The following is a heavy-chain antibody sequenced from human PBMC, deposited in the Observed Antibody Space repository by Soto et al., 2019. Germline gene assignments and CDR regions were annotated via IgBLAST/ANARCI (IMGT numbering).Heavy chain of an antibody. V-gene: IGHV4-59*01. J-gene: IGHJ5*02. D-gene: IGHD3-10*01. CDR2: IYYSGST. CDR3: ARDYPPGSHWFDP. CDR1: GGSISSYY. Sequence: SETLSLTCTVSGGSISSYYWSWIRQPPGKGLEWIGYIYYSGSTNYNPSLKSRVTISVDTSKNQFSLKLSSVTAADTAVYYCARDYPPGSHWFDPWGQGTLVTVS.